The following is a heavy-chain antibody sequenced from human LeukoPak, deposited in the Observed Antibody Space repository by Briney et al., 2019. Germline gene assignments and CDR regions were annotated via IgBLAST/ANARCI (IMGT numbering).Heavy chain of an antibody. CDR1: GYTLTELS. V-gene: IGHV1-24*01. CDR3: ATRPQQYGIMVRGVIVPRGIADY. Sequence: ASVKVSCKVSGYTLTELSMHWVRQAPGKGLEWMGGFDPEDGETIYAQKFQGRVTMTEDTSTDTAYMELSSLRSEDTAVYYCATRPQQYGIMVRGVIVPRGIADYWAQGTLVTVSS. CDR2: FDPEDGET. D-gene: IGHD3-10*01. J-gene: IGHJ4*02.